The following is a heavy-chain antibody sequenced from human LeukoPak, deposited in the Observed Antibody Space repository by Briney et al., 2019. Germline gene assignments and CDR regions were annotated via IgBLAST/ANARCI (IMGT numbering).Heavy chain of an antibody. V-gene: IGHV4-61*05. D-gene: IGHD6-19*01. CDR2: IYYSGST. CDR3: ARVGQWLVNWFDP. J-gene: IGHJ5*02. CDR1: GGSISSSSYY. Sequence: SETLSLTCTVSGGSISSSSYYWGWIRQPPGKGLEWIGYIYYSGSTNYNPSLKSRVTISVDTSKNQFSLKLSSVTAADTAVYYCARVGQWLVNWFDPWGQGTLVTVSS.